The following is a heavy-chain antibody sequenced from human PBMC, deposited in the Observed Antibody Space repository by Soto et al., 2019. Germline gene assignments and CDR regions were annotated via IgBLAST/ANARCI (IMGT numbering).Heavy chain of an antibody. CDR1: GYTFSGSY. J-gene: IGHJ4*02. V-gene: IGHV1-2*02. CDR3: ARSLLNVILPLAY. D-gene: IGHD3-3*02. CDR2: INTLSGDT. Sequence: QVQLVQSGGEVKKPGASVKVSCKASGYTFSGSYMHWVRQAPGQGLEWMGWINTLSGDTSFPQKFQGRLAMARDTSIDTAFMEVRRLTSDDAAIYYCARSLLNVILPLAYWGQGTLVSVSS.